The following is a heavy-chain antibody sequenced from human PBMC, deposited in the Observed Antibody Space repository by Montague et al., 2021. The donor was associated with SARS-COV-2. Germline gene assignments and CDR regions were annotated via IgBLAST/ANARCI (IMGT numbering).Heavy chain of an antibody. J-gene: IGHJ4*02. V-gene: IGHV3-66*01. CDR1: GFTVISNY. CDR2: IYSGGST. D-gene: IGHD6-13*01. CDR3: ARDLGGAAAGNFDY. Sequence: SLRLSCAASGFTVISNYMSWVRQAPGKGLEWASVIYSGGSTCSADSVKGRFTISRDNSQTTLYLQMTSLRAEDTAVYYCARDLGGAAAGNFDYWGQGTLVTVAS.